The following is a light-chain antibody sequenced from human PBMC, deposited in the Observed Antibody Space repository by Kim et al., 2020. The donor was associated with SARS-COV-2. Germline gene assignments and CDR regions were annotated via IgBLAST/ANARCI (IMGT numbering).Light chain of an antibody. CDR2: GAS. Sequence: PGKTATLSCRANENVGGYLGWYQQKPGQPPRLLIYGASTRATGIPARFSGTGSGTEFTLTISSLQSEDFAVYYCQYYTNWPRSWTFGQGTKVDIK. CDR3: QYYTNWPRSWT. J-gene: IGKJ1*01. CDR1: ENVGGY. V-gene: IGKV3-15*01.